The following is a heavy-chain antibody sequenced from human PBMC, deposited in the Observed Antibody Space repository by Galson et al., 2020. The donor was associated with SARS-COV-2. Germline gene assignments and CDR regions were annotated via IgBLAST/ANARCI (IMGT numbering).Heavy chain of an antibody. CDR3: AREGWFGSGGSGGMDV. CDR2: IWYDGSNK. Sequence: GESLKISCAASGFTFSSYGMHWVRQAPGKGLEWVAVIWYDGSNKYYADSVKGRFTISRDNSKNTLYLQMNSLRAEDTAVYYCAREGWFGSGGSGGMDVWGQGTTVTVSS. V-gene: IGHV3-33*01. J-gene: IGHJ6*02. D-gene: IGHD3-10*01. CDR1: GFTFSSYG.